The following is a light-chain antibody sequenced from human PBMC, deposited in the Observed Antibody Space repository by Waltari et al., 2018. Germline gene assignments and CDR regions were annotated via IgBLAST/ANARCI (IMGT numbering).Light chain of an antibody. CDR2: SND. V-gene: IGLV1-44*01. CDR3: AAWDDSINGPA. Sequence: QSVLTQPPSASGAPGQTVAISCSGRASNIGSSVVTWYQQLPGTTPTLLIYSNDQRPSGVPGRFSGSKSATSASLAISGLQSEDEAHYYCAAWDDSINGPAFGGGTKLTVL. J-gene: IGLJ3*02. CDR1: ASNIGSSV.